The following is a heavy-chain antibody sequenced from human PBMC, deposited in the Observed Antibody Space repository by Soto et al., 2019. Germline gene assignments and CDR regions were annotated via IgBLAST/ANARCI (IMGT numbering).Heavy chain of an antibody. CDR1: GGSISSGGYY. Sequence: SETLSLTCTVSGGSISSGGYYWSWIRQHPGKGLEWIGYIYYSGSTYYNPSLKSRVTISVDTSKNQFSLKLSSVTAADTAVYYCARGFSPRFGEPWAFDIWGQGTMVTVSS. CDR3: ARGFSPRFGEPWAFDI. D-gene: IGHD3-10*01. CDR2: IYYSGST. V-gene: IGHV4-31*03. J-gene: IGHJ3*02.